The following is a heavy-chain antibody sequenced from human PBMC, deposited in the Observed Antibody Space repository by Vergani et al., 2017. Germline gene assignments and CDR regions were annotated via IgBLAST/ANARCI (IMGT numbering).Heavy chain of an antibody. V-gene: IGHV6-1*01. J-gene: IGHJ6*03. D-gene: IGHD3-22*01. CDR2: TYYRSKWYN. Sequence: QVQLQQSGPGLVKPSQTLLLTCAISGYSVSSNSAAWNWIRQSPSRGLEWLGRTYYRSKWYNDYAVSVKSRITINPDTSKNQFSLQLNSVTPEDTAVYYCAREDISLTVEGANYMDIWGKGTTVTVSS. CDR1: GYSVSSNSAA. CDR3: AREDISLTVEGANYMDI.